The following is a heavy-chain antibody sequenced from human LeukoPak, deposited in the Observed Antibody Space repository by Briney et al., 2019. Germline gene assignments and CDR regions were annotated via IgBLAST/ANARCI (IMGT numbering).Heavy chain of an antibody. CDR1: GFTFGDYA. V-gene: IGHV3-49*03. J-gene: IGHJ4*02. D-gene: IGHD3-22*01. CDR2: IRREVYGGTT. CDR3: IRAPRESRSRIPMYFDY. Sequence: GGSLRLSCIGSGFTFGDYAVNWFRQAPGKGPEWVGFIRREVYGGTTEYAASVKGRFIISRDDSKSIAYLQMNSLKTEDTAIYYCIRAPRESRSRIPMYFDYWGQGTLVTVSS.